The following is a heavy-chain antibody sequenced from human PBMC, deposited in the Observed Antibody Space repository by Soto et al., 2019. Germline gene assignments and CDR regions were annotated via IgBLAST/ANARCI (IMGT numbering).Heavy chain of an antibody. Sequence: EVQLVESGGGLVQPGGSLRLSCAASGFTFRTYWMNWVRQAPGKGLERVANIKGDGSEKYYVDPVKGRFTISRDNAMHLLYLQMNSLRAEDTAVYYCAASLIRGQGALVTVSS. CDR2: IKGDGSEK. CDR3: AASLI. J-gene: IGHJ4*02. V-gene: IGHV3-7*01. CDR1: GFTFRTYW. D-gene: IGHD6-6*01.